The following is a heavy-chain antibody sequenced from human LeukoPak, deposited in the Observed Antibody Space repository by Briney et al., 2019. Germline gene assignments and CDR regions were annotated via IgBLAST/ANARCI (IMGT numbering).Heavy chain of an antibody. CDR3: ARGASVDYYYDSSGYYSY. V-gene: IGHV4-59*01. Sequence: PSETLSLTCTVSGGSISSYYWSWIRQPPGKGLEWIGYIYYSGSTNYNPSLQSRVTISVDTSKYQFSLKLSSVTAADTAVYYCARGASVDYYYDSSGYYSYWGQGTLVAVSS. CDR2: IYYSGST. CDR1: GGSISSYY. D-gene: IGHD3-22*01. J-gene: IGHJ4*02.